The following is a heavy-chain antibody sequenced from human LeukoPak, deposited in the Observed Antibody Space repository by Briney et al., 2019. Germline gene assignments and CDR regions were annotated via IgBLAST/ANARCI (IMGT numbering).Heavy chain of an antibody. CDR3: ARGTAMVTFYYMDV. CDR1: GDTFSSYA. CDR2: IIPIFGTA. V-gene: IGHV1-69*05. D-gene: IGHD5-18*01. Sequence: GASVKVSCKASGDTFSSYAISWVRQAPGQGLEWMGGIIPIFGTANYAQKFQGRVTITTDESTSTAYMELSSLRSEDTAVYYCARGTAMVTFYYMDVWGKGTTVTVSS. J-gene: IGHJ6*03.